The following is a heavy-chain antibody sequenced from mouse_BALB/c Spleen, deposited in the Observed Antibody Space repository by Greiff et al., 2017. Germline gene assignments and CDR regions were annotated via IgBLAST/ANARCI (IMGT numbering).Heavy chain of an antibody. D-gene: IGHD2-14*01. J-gene: IGHJ4*01. Sequence: VQLQQSGTVLARPGASVKMSCKASGYSFTSYWMHWVKQRPGQGLEWIGAIYPGNSDTSYNQKFKGKAKLTAVTSASTAYMELSSLTNEDSAVYYCTREARYDGGYYAMDYWGQGTSVTVSS. CDR2: IYPGNSDT. CDR1: GYSFTSYW. V-gene: IGHV1-5*01. CDR3: TREARYDGGYYAMDY.